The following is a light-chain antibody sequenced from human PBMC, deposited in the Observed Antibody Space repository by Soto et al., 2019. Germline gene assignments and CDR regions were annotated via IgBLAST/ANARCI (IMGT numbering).Light chain of an antibody. J-gene: IGLJ1*01. CDR2: DVS. CDR1: SSDGGGYNY. CDR3: SSYTSSSTPYV. Sequence: QSALTQPASVSGSPGQSITISCTGTSSDGGGYNYVSWYQQHPGKAPQLMIYDVSNRPSGVSNRFSGSKSGNTASLTISGLQAEDEADYYCSSYTSSSTPYVFGTGTKVTVL. V-gene: IGLV2-14*01.